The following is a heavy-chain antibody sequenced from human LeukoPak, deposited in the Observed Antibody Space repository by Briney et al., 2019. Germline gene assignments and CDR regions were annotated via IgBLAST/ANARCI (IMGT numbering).Heavy chain of an antibody. J-gene: IGHJ1*01. D-gene: IGHD5-18*01. CDR3: ARGPDTAMDFAEYFQH. CDR2: ISSSSSYI. Sequence: GGSLRLSCAASGFTFSSYSMKWVRQAPGKGLEWVSSISSSSSYIYYADSVKGRFTISRDNAKNSLYLQMNSLRAEDTAVYYCARGPDTAMDFAEYFQHWGQGTLVTVSS. CDR1: GFTFSSYS. V-gene: IGHV3-21*01.